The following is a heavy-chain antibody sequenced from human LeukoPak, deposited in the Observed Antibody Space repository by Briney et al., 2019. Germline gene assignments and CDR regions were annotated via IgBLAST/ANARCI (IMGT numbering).Heavy chain of an antibody. CDR3: VKATMGRLIDYYYGMDV. J-gene: IGHJ6*04. CDR1: GFTFSSYA. Sequence: PRGSLRLSCSASGFTFSSYAMHWVRQAPGKGLEYVSAISSNGGSTYYTDSVKGRFTISRDNSKSTLYLQMSSLRAEDTAVYDCVKATMGRLIDYYYGMDVWGKGTTVTVSS. CDR2: ISSNGGST. V-gene: IGHV3-64D*06.